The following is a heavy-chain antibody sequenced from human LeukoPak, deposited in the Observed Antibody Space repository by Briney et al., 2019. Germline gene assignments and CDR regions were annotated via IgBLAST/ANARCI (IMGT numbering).Heavy chain of an antibody. CDR2: ISSNSSTI. CDR3: ARGGIAAP. J-gene: IGHJ5*02. V-gene: IGHV3-48*04. Sequence: GGSLRLSCSASGFTFSSYSMNWVRQAPAKELEWVSSISSNSSTIYYADSVKGRFTISRDNAKNQLYLQMNSLRAEDTAVYYCARGGIAAPWGQGTLVTVSS. CDR1: GFTFSSYS. D-gene: IGHD6-13*01.